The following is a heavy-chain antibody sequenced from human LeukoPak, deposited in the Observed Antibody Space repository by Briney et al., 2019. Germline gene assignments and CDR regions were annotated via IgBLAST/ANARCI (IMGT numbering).Heavy chain of an antibody. CDR1: GFTFSSYG. V-gene: IGHV3-33*01. J-gene: IGHJ2*01. CDR2: IWYDGSNK. Sequence: GGSLRLSCAASGFTFSSYGMHWVRQAPGKGLQWVAVIWYDGSNKYYADSVKGRFTISRDNSKNTLYLQMNSLRAEDTAVYYCARDYLDWYFDLWGRGTLVTVSS. CDR3: ARDYLDWYFDL.